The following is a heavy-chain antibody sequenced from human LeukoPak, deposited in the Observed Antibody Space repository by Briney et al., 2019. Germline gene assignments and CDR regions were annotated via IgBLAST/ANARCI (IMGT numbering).Heavy chain of an antibody. CDR1: GVTLSSYA. Sequence: GGSLRLSRAASGVTLSSYAMSWVRQAPGKGLGWVSAISGSGGSTYYVDSVKGRFTISRKNSKNTLYLQMNSLRADDTAVYYCAKAGAVAGRNNPDYWGEGTLVTVSS. V-gene: IGHV3-23*01. J-gene: IGHJ4*02. CDR3: AKAGAVAGRNNPDY. CDR2: ISGSGGST. D-gene: IGHD6-19*01.